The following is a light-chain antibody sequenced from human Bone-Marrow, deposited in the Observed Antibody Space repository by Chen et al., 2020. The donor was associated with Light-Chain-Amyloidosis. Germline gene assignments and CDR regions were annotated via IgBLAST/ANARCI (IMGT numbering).Light chain of an antibody. CDR2: EDD. CDR1: SGSIATNY. V-gene: IGLV6-57*01. Sequence: NFMLTQPHSVSESPGKTVILSCPRSSGSIATNYVQWYQQRPGSSPTTVIYEDDQRPSGVPHRFSGSIDRSSNSASLTISGLKTEDEADYYCQSYQGSSQGVFGGGTKLTVL. J-gene: IGLJ3*02. CDR3: QSYQGSSQGV.